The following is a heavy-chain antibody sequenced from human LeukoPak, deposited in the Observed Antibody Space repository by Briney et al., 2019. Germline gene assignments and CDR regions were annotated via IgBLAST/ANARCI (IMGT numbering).Heavy chain of an antibody. CDR2: IYPGDSDT. CDR1: GYSFSNYW. V-gene: IGHV5-51*01. CDR3: ARRNPLTQDAFDI. Sequence: PGESLKISCKGSGYSFSNYWIGWVRQLPGKGLEWMGIIYPGDSDTRYSPSFQGQVTISADKSISTAYLQWSSLKASDTAMYYCARRNPLTQDAFDIWGQGTKVTVSS. J-gene: IGHJ3*02. D-gene: IGHD3-9*01.